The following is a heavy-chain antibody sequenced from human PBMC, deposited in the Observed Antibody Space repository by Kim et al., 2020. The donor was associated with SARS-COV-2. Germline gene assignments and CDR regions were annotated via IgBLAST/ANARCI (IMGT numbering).Heavy chain of an antibody. CDR1: GGSISSSSYY. D-gene: IGHD2-2*01. CDR3: ASPLPGDQPPRGNFDY. J-gene: IGHJ4*02. V-gene: IGHV4-39*01. CDR2: IYYSGST. Sequence: SETLSLTCTVSGGSISSSSYYWGWIRQPPGKGLEWIGSIYYSGSTYYNPSLKSRVTISVDTSKNQFSLKLSSVTAADTAVYYCASPLPGDQPPRGNFDYWGQGTLVTVSS.